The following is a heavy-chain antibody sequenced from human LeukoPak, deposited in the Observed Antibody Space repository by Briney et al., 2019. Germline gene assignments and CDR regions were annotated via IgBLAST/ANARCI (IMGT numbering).Heavy chain of an antibody. V-gene: IGHV5-51*01. CDR3: ARRSKGYSYGYDFDY. Sequence: GEPLKISCKGSGYNFSTYWIGWVRQMPGKGLEWMGIIYPGDSDTRYSPSFQGQVTISADKSISTAYLQWSSLKASDTAIYYRARRSKGYSYGYDFDYWGQGTLVTVSS. D-gene: IGHD5-18*01. CDR2: IYPGDSDT. J-gene: IGHJ4*02. CDR1: GYNFSTYW.